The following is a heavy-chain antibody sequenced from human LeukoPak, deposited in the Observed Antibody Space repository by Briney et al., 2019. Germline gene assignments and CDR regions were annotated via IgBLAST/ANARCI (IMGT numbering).Heavy chain of an antibody. D-gene: IGHD2-2*01. V-gene: IGHV3-74*01. Sequence: GGSMRLSCVASGFMFSSYWMNWVRQAPGKGPVWVSRINSDGSSTSYADSVKGRFTISRDNAKNTLLLQMNSLRAEDTAVYYCARGPGAFDIWGQGTIVSVSS. CDR2: INSDGSST. J-gene: IGHJ3*02. CDR3: ARGPGAFDI. CDR1: GFMFSSYW.